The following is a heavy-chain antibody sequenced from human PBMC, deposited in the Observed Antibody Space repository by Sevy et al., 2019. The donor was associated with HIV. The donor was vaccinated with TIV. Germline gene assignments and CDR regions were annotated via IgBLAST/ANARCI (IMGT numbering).Heavy chain of an antibody. D-gene: IGHD6-13*01. Sequence: ASVKVSCKVSGYTLTELSMHWVGQAPGKGLEWMGGFDPEDGETIYAQKFQGRDTMTEDTSTDTAYMELSSLRSEDTAVYYCARPASSSWDFDYWGQGTMVTVSS. CDR1: GYTLTELS. CDR3: ARPASSSWDFDY. CDR2: FDPEDGET. V-gene: IGHV1-24*01. J-gene: IGHJ4*02.